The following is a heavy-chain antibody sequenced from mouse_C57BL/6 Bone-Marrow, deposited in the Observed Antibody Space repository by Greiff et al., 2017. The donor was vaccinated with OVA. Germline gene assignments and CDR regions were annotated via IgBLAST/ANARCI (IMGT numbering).Heavy chain of an antibody. Sequence: VQLQQSGSELRSPGSSVKLSCKDFDSEVFPIAYMSWVRQKPGHGFEWIGGILPSIGRTIYGEKFEDKATLDADTLSNTAYLELNSLTSEDSAIYYCARGYSNYEYFDVWGTGTTVTVSS. CDR3: ARGYSNYEYFDV. D-gene: IGHD2-5*01. V-gene: IGHV15-2*01. CDR2: ILPSIGRT. J-gene: IGHJ1*03. CDR1: DSEVFPIAY.